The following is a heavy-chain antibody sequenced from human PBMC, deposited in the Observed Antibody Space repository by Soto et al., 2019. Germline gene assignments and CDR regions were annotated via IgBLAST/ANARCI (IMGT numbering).Heavy chain of an antibody. D-gene: IGHD2-15*01. CDR2: VYHGGNT. Sequence: SETLSLTCAVSGFSISSGNYWGWIRKHPGKGPEWIGSVYHGGNTYYNPSLKSRVSISIDLSKNQFSLKLTSVTAADTAAYYCERARWYDAFNVWGQGTVVTVPS. CDR3: ERARWYDAFNV. CDR1: GFSISSGNY. J-gene: IGHJ3*01. V-gene: IGHV4-38-2*01.